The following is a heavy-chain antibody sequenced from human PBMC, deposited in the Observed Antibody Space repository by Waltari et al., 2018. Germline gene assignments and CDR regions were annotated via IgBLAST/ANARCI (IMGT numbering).Heavy chain of an antibody. CDR3: ATDVSGWVDFEH. V-gene: IGHV3-48*03. CDR2: IGTSAGDI. D-gene: IGHD6-19*01. Sequence: EVQLVESGGDMVHPGGSLRLSCVVHGLNFMHYEMDWVRQAPGKGLEWISYIGTSAGDIYYAESVKGRFTISRDNVKNSLYLQMNSLRVEDTAVYYCATDVSGWVDFEHWGRGTLVTVSS. J-gene: IGHJ4*02. CDR1: GLNFMHYE.